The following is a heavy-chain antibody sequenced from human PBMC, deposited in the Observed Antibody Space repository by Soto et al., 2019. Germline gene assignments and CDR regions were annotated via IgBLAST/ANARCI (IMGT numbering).Heavy chain of an antibody. CDR2: ISYDGSNK. J-gene: IGHJ6*02. Sequence: LILSGVASGFTFSSYGMHWVRQAPGKGLEWVAVISYDGSNKYYADSVKLRFTISRDNSKNKLYLQMNSLRAEDTAVYYCAKDQQLRVSEEPDHTHYYYYYGTDVGSQGTKVTVSS. D-gene: IGHD3-3*01. V-gene: IGHV3-30*18. CDR1: GFTFSSYG. CDR3: AKDQQLRVSEEPDHTHYYYYYGTDV.